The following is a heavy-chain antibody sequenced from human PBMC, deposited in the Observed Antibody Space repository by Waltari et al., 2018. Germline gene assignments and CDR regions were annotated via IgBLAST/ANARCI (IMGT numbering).Heavy chain of an antibody. CDR2: INHSGST. V-gene: IGHV4-34*01. CDR3: ARVHRGGFGGVMVDY. Sequence: QVQLQQWGAGLLKPSETLSLTCAVYGGSFSGYYWSWIRQPPGKGLEWIGEINHSGSTNYNPSLKSRVTRSVDTSKNQFSLKLSSVTAADTAVYYCARVHRGGFGGVMVDYWGQGTLVTVSS. CDR1: GGSFSGYY. D-gene: IGHD3-16*01. J-gene: IGHJ4*02.